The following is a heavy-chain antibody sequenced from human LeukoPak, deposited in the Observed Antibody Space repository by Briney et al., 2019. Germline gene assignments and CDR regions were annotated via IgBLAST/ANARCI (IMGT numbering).Heavy chain of an antibody. CDR3: ARTSYGSGAHGSYYYMDV. D-gene: IGHD3-10*01. V-gene: IGHV4-59*12. CDR2: IYYSGST. Sequence: PSETLSLTCTVSGGSISSYYWSWIREPPGKGLGWIGFIYYSGSTYYNPSLKSRVTISVDTSKNQFSLKLSSVTAADTAVYYCARTSYGSGAHGSYYYMDVWGKGTTVTVSS. J-gene: IGHJ6*03. CDR1: GGSISSYY.